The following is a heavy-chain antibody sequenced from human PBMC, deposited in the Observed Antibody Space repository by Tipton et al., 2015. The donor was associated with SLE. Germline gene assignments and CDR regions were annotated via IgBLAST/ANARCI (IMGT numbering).Heavy chain of an antibody. Sequence: TLSLTCTFSGGSISSYYWTWIRQPPGKGLEWIGYFFHSGITNYNPALKSRVTISMDTSKNQFSLRLSSVTTADTAVYYCAAASGHFDSWGQGTLVTVSS. CDR3: AAASGHFDS. D-gene: IGHD6-13*01. CDR1: GGSISSYY. CDR2: FFHSGIT. J-gene: IGHJ4*02. V-gene: IGHV4-59*01.